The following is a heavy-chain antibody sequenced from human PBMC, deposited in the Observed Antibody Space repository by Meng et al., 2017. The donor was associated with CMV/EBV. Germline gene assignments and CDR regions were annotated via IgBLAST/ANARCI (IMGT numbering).Heavy chain of an antibody. CDR1: GCSFSSYA. V-gene: IGHV1-69*10. CDR3: ASRGITIFGVKSYYYYGMDV. J-gene: IGHJ6*02. CDR2: IIPILGIA. D-gene: IGHD3-3*01. Sequence: SVKVSGKASGCSFSSYAISWVRQAPGQGLEWMGGIIPILGIANYAQKFQGRVTITADKSTSTAYMELSSLRSEDTAVYYCASRGITIFGVKSYYYYGMDVWGQGTTVTVSS.